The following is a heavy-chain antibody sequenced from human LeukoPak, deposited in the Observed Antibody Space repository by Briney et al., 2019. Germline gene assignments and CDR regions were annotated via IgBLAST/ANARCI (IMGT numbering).Heavy chain of an antibody. D-gene: IGHD6-25*01. J-gene: IGHJ4*02. Sequence: PGGSLRLSCAASGFTFSSYWMHWVRQAPGKGLVWVSRINSDGSSTSYADSVKGRFTISRDNAKNSLYLQMNSLRDEDTAVYYCARDFSPGQRFYFDYWGQGTLVTVSS. CDR2: INSDGSST. V-gene: IGHV3-74*01. CDR1: GFTFSSYW. CDR3: ARDFSPGQRFYFDY.